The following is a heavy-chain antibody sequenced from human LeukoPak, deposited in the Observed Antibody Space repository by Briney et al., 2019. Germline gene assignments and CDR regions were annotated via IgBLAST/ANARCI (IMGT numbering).Heavy chain of an antibody. CDR2: VYYSGSA. V-gene: IGHV4-39*07. CDR3: ARAMRITIFKGGFDP. J-gene: IGHJ5*02. D-gene: IGHD3-3*01. CDR1: GGSISSSNYY. Sequence: SETLSLTCHVSGGSISSSNYYWGWIRQLPGKGLEWIGNVYYSGSASFNPSLKSRVTNSVDTSKNQFSLKLSSVTAADTAVYYCARAMRITIFKGGFDPWGQGALVTVSS.